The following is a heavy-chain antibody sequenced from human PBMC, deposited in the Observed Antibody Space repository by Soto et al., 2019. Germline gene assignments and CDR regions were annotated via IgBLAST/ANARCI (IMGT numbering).Heavy chain of an antibody. CDR2: IYSGGST. CDR1: GFTVSSNY. J-gene: IGHJ4*02. D-gene: IGHD4-17*01. Sequence: TVGSLRLSCAASGFTVSSNYMSWVRQAPGKGLEWVSVIYSGGSTYYADSVKGRFTISRDNSKNTLYLQMNSLRAEDTAVYYCARVLTYGDYDDYWGQGTLVTVSS. V-gene: IGHV3-53*01. CDR3: ARVLTYGDYDDY.